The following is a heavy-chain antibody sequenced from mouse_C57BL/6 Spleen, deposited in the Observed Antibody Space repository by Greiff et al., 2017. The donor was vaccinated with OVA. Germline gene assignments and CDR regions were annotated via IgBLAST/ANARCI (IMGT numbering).Heavy chain of an antibody. V-gene: IGHV5-17*01. CDR2: ISSGSSTI. CDR1: GFTFSDYG. D-gene: IGHD2-4*01. CDR3: ARDYDYPLYAMDY. Sequence: EVMLVESGGGLVKPGGSLKLSCAASGFTFSDYGMHWVRQAPEKGLEWVAYISSGSSTIYYADTVKGRFTISRDNAKNTLFLQMTSLRSEDTAMYYCARDYDYPLYAMDYWGQGTSVTVSS. J-gene: IGHJ4*01.